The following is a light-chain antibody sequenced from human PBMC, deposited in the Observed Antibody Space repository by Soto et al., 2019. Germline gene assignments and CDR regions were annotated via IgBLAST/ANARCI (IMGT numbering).Light chain of an antibody. CDR2: KAS. CDR3: QQYNSLVT. J-gene: IGKJ1*01. V-gene: IGKV1-5*03. CDR1: QSISSW. Sequence: DIQMTQSPSTLSASVGDRVTITCRASQSISSWLAWYQQKPGKAPKLLIYKASSLESGVPSRFSGSGSGTEFTLTISSLQPDDFATYYCQQYNSLVTFGQGTKV.